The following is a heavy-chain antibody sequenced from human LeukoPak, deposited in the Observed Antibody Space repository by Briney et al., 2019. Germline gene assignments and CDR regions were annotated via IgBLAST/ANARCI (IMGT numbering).Heavy chain of an antibody. Sequence: TGGSLRLSCAASGFTVSSNYMSWVRQAPGKGLEWVSVIYSGGSTHYADSVKGRFTISRDNSKNTLYLQMNSLRAEDTAVYYCARDPLSGYFQHWGQGTLVTVSS. J-gene: IGHJ1*01. CDR2: IYSGGST. V-gene: IGHV3-53*01. D-gene: IGHD2-15*01. CDR3: ARDPLSGYFQH. CDR1: GFTVSSNY.